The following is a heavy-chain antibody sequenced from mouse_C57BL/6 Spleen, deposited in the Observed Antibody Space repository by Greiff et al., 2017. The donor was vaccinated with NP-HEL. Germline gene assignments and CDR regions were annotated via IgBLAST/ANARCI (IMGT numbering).Heavy chain of an antibody. CDR1: GYTFTDYY. CDR2: IYPGSGNT. Sequence: VQLQQSGAELVRPGASVKLSCKASGYTFTDYYINWVKQRPGQGLEWIARIYPGSGNTYYNEKFKGKATLTAEKSSSTAYMQLSSLTSEDSAVYFCATIYDGYYVWAMDYWGQGTSVTVSS. CDR3: ATIYDGYYVWAMDY. J-gene: IGHJ4*01. V-gene: IGHV1-76*01. D-gene: IGHD2-3*01.